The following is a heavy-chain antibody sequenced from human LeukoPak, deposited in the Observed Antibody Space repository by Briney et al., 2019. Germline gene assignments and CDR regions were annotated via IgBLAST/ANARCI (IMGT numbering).Heavy chain of an antibody. J-gene: IGHJ4*02. D-gene: IGHD5-24*01. CDR1: GGSISSSSYY. V-gene: IGHV4-39*07. Sequence: SETLSLTCTVSGGSISSSSYYWGWIRQPPGKGLEWIGSIYHSGTTYYNPSLKSRVTISVDTSKNQFSLKLSSVTAADTAVYYCARDYQEMATPTDFDYWGQGTLVTVSS. CDR3: ARDYQEMATPTDFDY. CDR2: IYHSGTT.